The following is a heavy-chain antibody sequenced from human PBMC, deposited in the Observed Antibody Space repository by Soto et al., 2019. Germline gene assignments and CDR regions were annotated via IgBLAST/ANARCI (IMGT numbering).Heavy chain of an antibody. D-gene: IGHD6-6*01. Sequence: PSDTLSLTCSVSGDSISGYYWSWIRQAPGKGLEWIGYVYDTGSTSYNPSLQSRVTISVDTSKKQFSLSLRLVTAADTAVYFCARSIAVPSSHIDQWGQGTRVTVSS. J-gene: IGHJ4*02. CDR2: VYDTGST. V-gene: IGHV4-59*01. CDR1: GDSISGYY. CDR3: ARSIAVPSSHIDQ.